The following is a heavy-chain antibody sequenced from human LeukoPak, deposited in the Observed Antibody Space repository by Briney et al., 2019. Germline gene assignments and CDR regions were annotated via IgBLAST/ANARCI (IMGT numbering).Heavy chain of an antibody. Sequence: GGSLRLSCAASGFTFSSYGMSWVRQAPGKGLEWVSAISGSGGSTYYADSVKGRFTISRDNSKNTLYLQMNSLRAEDTAVYYCARELREWELPDKNWGQGTLVTVSS. D-gene: IGHD1-26*01. CDR3: ARELREWELPDKN. CDR2: ISGSGGST. V-gene: IGHV3-23*01. J-gene: IGHJ4*02. CDR1: GFTFSSYG.